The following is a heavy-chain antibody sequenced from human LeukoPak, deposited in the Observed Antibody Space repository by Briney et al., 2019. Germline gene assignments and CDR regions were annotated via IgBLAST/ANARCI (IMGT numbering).Heavy chain of an antibody. D-gene: IGHD2-21*02. V-gene: IGHV5-51*01. Sequence: IGXXXXMPGXGXGWMGXIYPADSHTRSSPSFQGQGTISDEKSMRTAYLQWTSLNASDTAMYYCARTAYCGGHCFFDYWGQGTLVTVSS. CDR3: ARTAYCGGHCFFDY. CDR2: IYPADSHT. J-gene: IGHJ4*02.